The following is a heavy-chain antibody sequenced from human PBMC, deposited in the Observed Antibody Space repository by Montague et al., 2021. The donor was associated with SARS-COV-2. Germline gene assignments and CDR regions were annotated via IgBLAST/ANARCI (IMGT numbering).Heavy chain of an antibody. CDR3: AKDARYDFWSRYYLDY. CDR2: IYSGGSST. Sequence: SLRLSCAASGFTFSNYAMSWVRQAPGKGLEWVSVIYSGGSSTYXXXSXXXQFTISRDNSKKTLYLQMNSLRAEDTAVYYCAKDARYDFWSRYYLDYWGQGTMVTVSS. J-gene: IGHJ4*02. D-gene: IGHD3-3*01. V-gene: IGHV3-23*03. CDR1: GFTFSNYA.